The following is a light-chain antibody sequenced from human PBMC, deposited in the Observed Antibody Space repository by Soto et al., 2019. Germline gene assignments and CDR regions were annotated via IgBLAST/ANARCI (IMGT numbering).Light chain of an antibody. J-gene: IGKJ2*01. Sequence: DIQMTQSPSALSASVGDRVTITCRASQSISSWLAWYQQKPGKAPNLLIYDASSLESGVPSRFSGSGSGTEFTLPISSLQPDDFATYYCQKYESHLFGQGTKVDIK. CDR3: QKYESHL. CDR1: QSISSW. V-gene: IGKV1-5*01. CDR2: DAS.